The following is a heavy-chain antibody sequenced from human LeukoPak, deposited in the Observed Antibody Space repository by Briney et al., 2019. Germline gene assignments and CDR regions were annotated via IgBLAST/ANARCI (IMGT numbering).Heavy chain of an antibody. CDR1: GGSISSYY. CDR2: IYYSGST. Sequence: PSETLSLTCTVSGGSISSYYWSWIRQPPGKGLEWIGYIYYSGSTNYNPSLKSRVTISVDTSKNQFSLKLSSVTAADTAVYYCARVVTSGEPPLAKYSSGWFYFDYWGQGTLVTVSS. V-gene: IGHV4-59*01. CDR3: ARVVTSGEPPLAKYSSGWFYFDY. D-gene: IGHD6-19*01. J-gene: IGHJ4*02.